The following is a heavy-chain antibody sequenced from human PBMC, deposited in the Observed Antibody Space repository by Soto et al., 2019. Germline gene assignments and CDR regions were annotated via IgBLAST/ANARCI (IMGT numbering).Heavy chain of an antibody. V-gene: IGHV4-61*03. D-gene: IGHD3-10*02. CDR3: ARDHDMFDSPPRTPQFYHGMDV. J-gene: IGHJ6*02. CDR1: GGSVSSFSYY. Sequence: VQLQESGPGLVKASETLSLICSVSGGSVSSFSYYWSWIRQPPGRRPEWIGYIHHSGATRYNPSLHDPASIPLDSSKNHLALKLNSVTAADTAVYYCARDHDMFDSPPRTPQFYHGMDVWGQGTTVIVSS. CDR2: IHHSGAT.